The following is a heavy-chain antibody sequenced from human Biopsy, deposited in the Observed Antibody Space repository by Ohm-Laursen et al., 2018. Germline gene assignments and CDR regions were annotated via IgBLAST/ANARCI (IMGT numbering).Heavy chain of an antibody. D-gene: IGHD4-17*01. J-gene: IGHJ4*02. CDR1: GYPFITYG. V-gene: IGHV1-18*01. Sequence: SVKASCKASGYPFITYGISWVRQAPGQGLEWMGWISAYNGHTKFARKFQDRVTMTTDTSTTTAYMDLRSLRSDDTAVYYCARDPHGEGRDYGSYFDYWGQGTLVTVSS. CDR2: ISAYNGHT. CDR3: ARDPHGEGRDYGSYFDY.